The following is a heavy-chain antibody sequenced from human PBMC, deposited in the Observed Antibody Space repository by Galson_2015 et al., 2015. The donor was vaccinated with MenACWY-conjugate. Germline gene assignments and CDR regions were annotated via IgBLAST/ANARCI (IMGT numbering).Heavy chain of an antibody. CDR3: ASTYSGYCSGGSCYTTDY. D-gene: IGHD2-15*01. V-gene: IGHV3-74*01. J-gene: IGHJ4*02. CDR1: GFTFSSYW. CDR2: INSDGSST. Sequence: SLRLSCAASGFTFSSYWMHWVRQAPGKGLVWVSRINSDGSSTSYADSVKGRFTISRDNAKNTLYLQMNSLRAEDTAVYYCASTYSGYCSGGSCYTTDYWGQGTLVTVSS.